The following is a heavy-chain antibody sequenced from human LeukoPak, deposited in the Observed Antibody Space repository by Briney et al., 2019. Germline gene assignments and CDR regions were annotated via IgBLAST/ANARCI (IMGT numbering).Heavy chain of an antibody. Sequence: GGSLRLSCAASGFTFSSYSMNWVRQAPGKGLEWVSSISSSSSYIYYVDSVKGRFTISRDNAKNSLYLQMNSLRAEDTAVYYCARDLTPRRTSYYFDYWGQGTLVTVSS. J-gene: IGHJ4*02. V-gene: IGHV3-21*01. CDR1: GFTFSSYS. CDR3: ARDLTPRRTSYYFDY. D-gene: IGHD2-2*01. CDR2: ISSSSSYI.